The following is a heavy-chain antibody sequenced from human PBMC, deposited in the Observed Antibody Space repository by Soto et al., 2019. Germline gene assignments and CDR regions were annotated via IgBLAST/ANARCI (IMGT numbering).Heavy chain of an antibody. Sequence: ASVKVSCKASGGTFSSYTISWVRQAPGQGLEWMGRIIPILGIANYAQKFQGRVTITADKSTRTAYMELSSLRSEDTAVYYCAREVGDSSGPDNWFDPWGQGTLVTVSS. CDR1: GGTFSSYT. CDR3: AREVGDSSGPDNWFDP. J-gene: IGHJ5*02. CDR2: IIPILGIA. D-gene: IGHD6-19*01. V-gene: IGHV1-69*04.